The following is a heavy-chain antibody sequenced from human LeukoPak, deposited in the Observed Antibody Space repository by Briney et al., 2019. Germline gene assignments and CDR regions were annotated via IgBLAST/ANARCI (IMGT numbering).Heavy chain of an antibody. V-gene: IGHV1-8*01. D-gene: IGHD3-10*01. CDR2: MNPNSGNT. Sequence: GASVKVSCKASGYTFTSYDINWVRQATGQGLEWMGWMNPNSGNTGYAQKFQGRVTMTRNTSISTAYMELSSLRSEDTAVYYCARGRGAPEDLYPIRIWFMEPLYYFDYWGQGTLVTVSS. CDR1: GYTFTSYD. CDR3: ARGRGAPEDLYPIRIWFMEPLYYFDY. J-gene: IGHJ4*02.